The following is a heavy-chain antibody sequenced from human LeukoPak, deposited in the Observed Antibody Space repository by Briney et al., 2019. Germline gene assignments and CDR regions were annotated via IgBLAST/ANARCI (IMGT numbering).Heavy chain of an antibody. CDR1: GFTFSSYG. V-gene: IGHV3-30*02. CDR3: YCSSTSLKAFDI. CDR2: IRYDGSNK. Sequence: GGSLRLSCAASGFTFSSYGMHWVRQAPRKGLEWVAFIRYDGSNKYYADSVKGRFTISRDNSKNTLYLQMNSLRAEDTAVYYSYCSSTSLKAFDIWGQGTMVTVSS. J-gene: IGHJ3*02. D-gene: IGHD2-2*01.